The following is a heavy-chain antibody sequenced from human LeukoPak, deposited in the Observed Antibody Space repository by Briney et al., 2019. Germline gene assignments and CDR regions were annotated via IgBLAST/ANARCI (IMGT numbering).Heavy chain of an antibody. J-gene: IGHJ4*02. CDR1: GGTFSSYA. V-gene: IGHV1-69*01. CDR3: ATVREEGIQLWSGSDY. CDR2: IIPIFGTA. D-gene: IGHD5-18*01. Sequence: SVKVSCKASGGTFSSYAISWVRQAPGQGLEWMGGIIPIFGTANYAQKFQGRVTITADESTSTAYMELSSLRSEDTAVYYCATVREEGIQLWSGSDYWGQGTLVTVSS.